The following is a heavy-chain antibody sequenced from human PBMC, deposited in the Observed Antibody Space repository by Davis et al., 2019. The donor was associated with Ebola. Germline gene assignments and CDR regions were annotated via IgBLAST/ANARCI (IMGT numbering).Heavy chain of an antibody. Sequence: PGGSLRLSCAASGLTFNMYSMSWIRQTPGKGLEWVANIKPDGSEKYYVDSVKGRFTISRDNAKNSLYLQMNSLRVEDTAVYYCARTSYYDYVWLDWGQGTLVTVSS. J-gene: IGHJ4*02. V-gene: IGHV3-7*01. CDR3: ARTSYYDYVWLD. D-gene: IGHD3-16*01. CDR1: GLTFNMYS. CDR2: IKPDGSEK.